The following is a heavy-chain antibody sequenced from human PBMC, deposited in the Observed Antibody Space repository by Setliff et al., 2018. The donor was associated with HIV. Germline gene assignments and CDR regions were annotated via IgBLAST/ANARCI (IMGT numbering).Heavy chain of an antibody. CDR3: ARSEVAADSGYYFDY. D-gene: IGHD6-13*01. Sequence: PGGSLRLSCAASGFTFSSYSMDWVRQAPGKGLEWVSYISSSSSTIYYADSVKGRFTISRDNAKNSLYLQMNSLRAEDTAVYYCARSEVAADSGYYFDYWGQGTLVTVSS. V-gene: IGHV3-48*01. J-gene: IGHJ4*02. CDR2: ISSSSSTI. CDR1: GFTFSSYS.